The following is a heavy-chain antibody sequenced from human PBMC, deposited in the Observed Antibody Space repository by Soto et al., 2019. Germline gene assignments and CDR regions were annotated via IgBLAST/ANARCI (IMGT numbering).Heavy chain of an antibody. CDR1: GGSISSYY. Sequence: SETLSLTCTVSGGSISSYYCSWIRQPPGKGLEWIGYIYYSGSANYNPSLKSRVTISVDTSKNQFSLKLSSVTAADTAVYYCARAPTQPTYDYVWGSYRYYFDYWGQGTLVTVSS. D-gene: IGHD3-16*02. CDR2: IYYSGSA. CDR3: ARAPTQPTYDYVWGSYRYYFDY. J-gene: IGHJ4*02. V-gene: IGHV4-59*12.